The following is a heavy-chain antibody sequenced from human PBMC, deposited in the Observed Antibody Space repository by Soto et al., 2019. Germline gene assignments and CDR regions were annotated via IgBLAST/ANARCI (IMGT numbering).Heavy chain of an antibody. J-gene: IGHJ4*02. CDR1: GFTFSSYG. V-gene: IGHV3-33*01. Sequence: GGSLRLSCAASGFTFSSYGMHWVRQAPGKGLEWVAVIWYDGSNKYYADSVKGRFTISRDNSKNTLYLQMNSLRAEDTAVYFCARDRRHVYGPPETVFDYWGQGTLVTVSS. D-gene: IGHD4-17*01. CDR3: ARDRRHVYGPPETVFDY. CDR2: IWYDGSNK.